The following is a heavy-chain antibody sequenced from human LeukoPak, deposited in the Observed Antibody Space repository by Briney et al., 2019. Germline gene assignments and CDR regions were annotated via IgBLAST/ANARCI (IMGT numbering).Heavy chain of an antibody. J-gene: IGHJ3*02. Sequence: SETLSLTCTVSGVSIITISYYWDWLRQPPGKGLECNGSIYYSGSTHYNPSLKSRVTISVDTSKNQFSLKLSSVTAADTAVYYCARHDYSNEDPDAFDIWGQGTMVTVSS. D-gene: IGHD4-11*01. CDR1: GVSIITISYY. V-gene: IGHV4-39*01. CDR2: IYYSGST. CDR3: ARHDYSNEDPDAFDI.